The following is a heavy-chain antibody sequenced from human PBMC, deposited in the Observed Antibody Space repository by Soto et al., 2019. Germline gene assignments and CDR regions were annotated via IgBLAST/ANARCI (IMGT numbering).Heavy chain of an antibody. J-gene: IGHJ1*01. CDR3: ARGVDIVVVPAAEDAEYFQH. CDR1: GYTFTSYA. V-gene: IGHV1-3*01. CDR2: INAGNGNT. D-gene: IGHD2-2*03. Sequence: RASVKVSCKASGYTFTSYAMHWVRQAPGQRLEWMGWINAGNGNTKYSQKFQGRVTITRDTSASTAYMELSSLRSEDTAVYYCARGVDIVVVPAAEDAEYFQHWGQGTLVTVSS.